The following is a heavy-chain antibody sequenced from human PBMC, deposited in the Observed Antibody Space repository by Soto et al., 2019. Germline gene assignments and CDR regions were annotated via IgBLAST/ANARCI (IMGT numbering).Heavy chain of an antibody. V-gene: IGHV4-31*03. J-gene: IGHJ4*02. D-gene: IGHD2-2*01. CDR2: IHYRGST. CDR3: ARCRDAFGFDS. CDR1: GGFISRGGYY. Sequence: QVQLQESGPGLVEPSQTLSLTCSASGGFISRGGYYWSWIRQFPGKGLEWIGYIHYRGSTYYNPSLKSRGSISVDMSKNQLSLNLTSVTAADTAVYYCARCRDAFGFDSWGQGTLVTVSS.